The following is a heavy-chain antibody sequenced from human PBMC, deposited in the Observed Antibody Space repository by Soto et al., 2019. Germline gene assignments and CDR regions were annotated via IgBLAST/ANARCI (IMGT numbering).Heavy chain of an antibody. J-gene: IGHJ4*02. CDR2: ISSSSSYI. V-gene: IGHV3-21*01. D-gene: IGHD3-10*01. Sequence: EVQLVESGGGLVKPGGSLRLSCAASGFTFSSYSMNLVRQAPGKGLEWVSSISSSSSYIYYADSVKGRFTISRDNAKNSLYLQMNSLRAEDPAVYYCARDPLLWFGSGLDYFDYWGQGTLVTVSS. CDR1: GFTFSSYS. CDR3: ARDPLLWFGSGLDYFDY.